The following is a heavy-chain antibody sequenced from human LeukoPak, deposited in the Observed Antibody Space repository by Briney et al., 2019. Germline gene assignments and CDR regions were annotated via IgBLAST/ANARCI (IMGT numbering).Heavy chain of an antibody. J-gene: IGHJ4*02. CDR3: AGSIAVAGTIDY. D-gene: IGHD6-19*01. V-gene: IGHV3-33*01. CDR2: IWYDGSNK. CDR1: GFTFSSYG. Sequence: PGGSLRLSCAASGFTFSSYGMHWVRQAPGKGLGWVAVIWYDGSNKYYADSVKGRFTISRDNSKNTLYLQMNSLRAEDTAVYYCAGSIAVAGTIDYWGQGTLVAVSS.